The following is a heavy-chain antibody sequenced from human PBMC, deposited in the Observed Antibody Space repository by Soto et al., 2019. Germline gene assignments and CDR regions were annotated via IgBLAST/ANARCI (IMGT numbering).Heavy chain of an antibody. D-gene: IGHD5-12*01. V-gene: IGHV4-4*01. CDR1: GGSIGSSNW. Sequence: LSLTCAVSGGSIGSSNWWSWVRQSPGKGLEWIGDIHYSGSTNYSPSLKSRVTISLDKSKNHFSLKLISVTAADTAIYFCAREGNLGRWLQPLDFWGQGTLVTVSS. CDR3: AREGNLGRWLQPLDF. J-gene: IGHJ4*02. CDR2: IHYSGST.